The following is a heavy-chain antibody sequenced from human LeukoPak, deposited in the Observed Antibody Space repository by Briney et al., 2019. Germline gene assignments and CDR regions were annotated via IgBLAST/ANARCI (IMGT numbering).Heavy chain of an antibody. CDR2: ISYDGSNK. CDR3: AKDYAAGSGWYDC. J-gene: IGHJ4*02. Sequence: GGSLRLSCAASGFTFSSYGMHWVRQAPGKGLEWVAVISYDGSNKYYADSVKGRFTISRDNSKNTLYLQMNSLRAEDTAVYYCAKDYAAGSGWYDCWGQGTLVTVSS. D-gene: IGHD6-19*01. CDR1: GFTFSSYG. V-gene: IGHV3-30*18.